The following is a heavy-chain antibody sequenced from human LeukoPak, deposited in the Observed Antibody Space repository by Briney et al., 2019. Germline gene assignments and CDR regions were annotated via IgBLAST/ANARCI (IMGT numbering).Heavy chain of an antibody. CDR1: GYTFTGYY. CDR3: ARGYGSGSYYF. Sequence: ASVKVSCKASGYTFTGYYMHWVRQAPGQGLEWMGWINPNSGGTNYAQNFQGRVTMTRDTSTSTVYMELSSLISEDTAVYYCARGYGSGSYYFWGQGTLVTVSS. V-gene: IGHV1-2*02. CDR2: INPNSGGT. J-gene: IGHJ4*02. D-gene: IGHD3-10*01.